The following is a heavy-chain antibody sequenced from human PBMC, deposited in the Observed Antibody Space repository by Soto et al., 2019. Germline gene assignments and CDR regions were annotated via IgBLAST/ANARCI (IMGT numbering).Heavy chain of an antibody. D-gene: IGHD2-21*02. CDR2: IYYSGST. V-gene: IGHV4-61*01. J-gene: IGHJ4*02. Sequence: SETLSLTCTVSGGSVTSGNYYWSWIRQPPGKGLEWIGHIYYSGSTNYNPSLKSRVTISVDASKNQFSLKLSSVTATDTAIYYCARGPVVTPFVDYWGQGTLVTVSS. CDR1: GGSVTSGNYY. CDR3: ARGPVVTPFVDY.